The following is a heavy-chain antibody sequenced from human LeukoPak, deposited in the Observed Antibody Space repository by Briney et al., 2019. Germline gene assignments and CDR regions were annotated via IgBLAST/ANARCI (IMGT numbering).Heavy chain of an antibody. D-gene: IGHD3-16*01. CDR1: GLTFNTYA. CDR2: ILYDGSNK. Sequence: GGSLRLSCVASGLTFNTYAMNWVRQAPGKGLEWVAVILYDGSNKYYADSVKGRFTISRDNSKNTLYLQMNSLRAEDTAVYYCARVGGTLRRHDAFDIWGQGTLVTVSS. CDR3: ARVGGTLRRHDAFDI. J-gene: IGHJ3*02. V-gene: IGHV3-30*03.